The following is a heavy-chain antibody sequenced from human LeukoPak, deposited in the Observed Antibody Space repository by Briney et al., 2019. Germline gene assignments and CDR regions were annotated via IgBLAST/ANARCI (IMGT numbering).Heavy chain of an antibody. CDR1: GHTFTNYA. CDR2: ISAYNGNT. J-gene: IGHJ5*02. Sequence: ASVKVSCKASGHTFTNYAISWVRQAPGQGLEWMGWISAYNGNTNYAQNLQGRVTITRDTSASTAYMELSSLRSEDTAVYYCASERSYMVRGVNNWFDPWGQGTLVTVSS. V-gene: IGHV1-18*01. D-gene: IGHD3-10*01. CDR3: ASERSYMVRGVNNWFDP.